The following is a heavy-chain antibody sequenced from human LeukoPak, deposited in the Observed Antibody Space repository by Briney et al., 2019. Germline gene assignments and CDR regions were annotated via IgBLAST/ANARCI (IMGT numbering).Heavy chain of an antibody. V-gene: IGHV1-2*02. J-gene: IGHJ6*02. CDR3: ARDVSPLSSGSYEVFYYGMDV. CDR2: INPKSGGR. Sequence: GATVKLSCKASGYTFTGYNIHWVRQAPGQGLEWMGWINPKSGGRKYAQKFGGRVTITRDTSITTAYMEVSRLRSDDTAMYYCARDVSPLSSGSYEVFYYGMDVWGQGTTVSVSS. CDR1: GYTFTGYN. D-gene: IGHD6-19*01.